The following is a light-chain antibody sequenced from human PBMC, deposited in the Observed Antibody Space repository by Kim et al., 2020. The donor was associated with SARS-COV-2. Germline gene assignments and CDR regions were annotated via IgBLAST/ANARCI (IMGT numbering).Light chain of an antibody. J-gene: IGKJ1*01. CDR2: DAS. V-gene: IGKV1-5*01. CDR3: QHNNSYSGT. CDR1: QSISSL. Sequence: DIQLTQSPSTLSVSVGDRATITCRASQSISSLLAWYQQKPGEAPKLLIYDASSLESGVPTRFSGSGSGTEFTLTISSLQPDDVAIYYCQHNNSYSGTFGQGTQVDIK.